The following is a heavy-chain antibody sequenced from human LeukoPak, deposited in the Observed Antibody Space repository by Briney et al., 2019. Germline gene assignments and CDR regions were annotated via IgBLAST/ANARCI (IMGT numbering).Heavy chain of an antibody. CDR2: IYHSGST. Sequence: PSGTLSLTCAVSGGSISSSNWWSWVRQPPGKGLEWIGEIYHSGSTNYNPSLKSRVTISVDKSKNQFSLKLSSVTAADTAVYYCAREIVVVVAATPNAFGIWGQGTMVTVSS. J-gene: IGHJ3*02. CDR1: GGSISSSNW. D-gene: IGHD2-15*01. CDR3: AREIVVVVAATPNAFGI. V-gene: IGHV4-4*02.